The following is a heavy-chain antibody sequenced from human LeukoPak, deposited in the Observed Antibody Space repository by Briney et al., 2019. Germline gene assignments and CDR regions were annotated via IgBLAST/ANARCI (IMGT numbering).Heavy chain of an antibody. V-gene: IGHV1-2*02. J-gene: IGHJ3*02. CDR3: ARDKDYGDYLQASRAFDI. Sequence: ASVKVSCKASGYTFTGYYMHWVRQAPGQGLEWMGWINPNSGGTNYAQKFQGRVTMTRDTSISTAYMELSGLRSDDTAVYYCARDKDYGDYLQASRAFDIWGQGTMVTVSS. CDR1: GYTFTGYY. CDR2: INPNSGGT. D-gene: IGHD4-17*01.